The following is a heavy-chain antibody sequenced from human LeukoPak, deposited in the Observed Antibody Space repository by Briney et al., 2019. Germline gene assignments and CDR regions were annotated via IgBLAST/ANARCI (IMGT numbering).Heavy chain of an antibody. V-gene: IGHV3-30*03. D-gene: IGHD2/OR15-2a*01. CDR1: GFTFSSYG. Sequence: PGGSLRLSCAASGFTFSSYGMHWVRQAPGKGLEWVAVISYDGSNKYYADSVKGRFTISRDNSKNTLYLQMNSLRAEDTAVYYCALLQGKRTFDYWGQGTLVTVSS. J-gene: IGHJ4*02. CDR2: ISYDGSNK. CDR3: ALLQGKRTFDY.